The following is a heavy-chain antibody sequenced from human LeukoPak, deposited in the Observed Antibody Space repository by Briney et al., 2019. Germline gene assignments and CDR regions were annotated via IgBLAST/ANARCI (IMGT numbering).Heavy chain of an antibody. CDR2: MNPNSGNT. CDR3: ARALRVGRYSADY. J-gene: IGHJ4*02. CDR1: GYTFTSYD. V-gene: IGHV1-8*01. D-gene: IGHD2-15*01. Sequence: GASVEVSCKASGYTFTSYDINWVRQATGQGLEWMGWMNPNSGNTGSAQRFQGRVTMTRNTSISTAYMELSSLRSEDTAVYYCARALRVGRYSADYWGQGTLVTVSS.